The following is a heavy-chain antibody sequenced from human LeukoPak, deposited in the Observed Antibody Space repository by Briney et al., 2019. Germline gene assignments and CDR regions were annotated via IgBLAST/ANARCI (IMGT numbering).Heavy chain of an antibody. CDR2: IWYDGSNK. V-gene: IGHV3-33*01. D-gene: IGHD3-10*01. J-gene: IGHJ4*02. CDR1: GFTFSSYG. CDR3: ARGTSAIWFGELLDY. Sequence: GGSLRLSCAASGFTFSSYGMHWVRQAPGKGLEWEAVIWYDGSNKYYADSVKGRFTISRDNSKNTLYLQMNSLRAEDAAVYYCARGTSAIWFGELLDYWGQGTLVTVSS.